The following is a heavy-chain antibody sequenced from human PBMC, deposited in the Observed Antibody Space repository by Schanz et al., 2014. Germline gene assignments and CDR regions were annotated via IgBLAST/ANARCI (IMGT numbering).Heavy chain of an antibody. CDR3: AKLSSSGRLAGYFDY. D-gene: IGHD6-19*01. CDR2: FIVDSGNT. CDR1: GFTFSSYA. J-gene: IGHJ4*02. Sequence: EVQLLESGGGLVQPGGSLRLSCAASGFTFSSYAMSWVRQAPGKGLEWVSGFIVDSGNTYYAGSVKGRFSISRDYSKNTLYLQMSSLRAEDTAIYYCAKLSSSGRLAGYFDYWGQGTLVTVSS. V-gene: IGHV3-23*01.